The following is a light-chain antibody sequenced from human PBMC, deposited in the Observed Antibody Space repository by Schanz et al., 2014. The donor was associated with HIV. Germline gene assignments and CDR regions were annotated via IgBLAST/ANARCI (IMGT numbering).Light chain of an antibody. CDR2: EVS. J-gene: IGLJ2*01. Sequence: QSALTQPASVSGSPGQSITISCTGTNSDVGGYNFVSWYQQHPGKAPKLMIYEVSKRPSGVSNRFSGSKSGNTASLTISGLQAEDEADYYCCSYAGSSTPVFGGGTKLTVL. CDR1: NSDVGGYNF. CDR3: CSYAGSSTPV. V-gene: IGLV2-23*02.